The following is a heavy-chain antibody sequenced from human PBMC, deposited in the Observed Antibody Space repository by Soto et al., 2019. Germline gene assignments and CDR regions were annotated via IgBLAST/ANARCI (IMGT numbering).Heavy chain of an antibody. V-gene: IGHV1-69*01. Sequence: QVQLVQSGAEVKKPGSSVKVSCKASGGTFSSYAISWVRQAPGQGLEWMGGIIPIFGTANYAQKFQGRVTITADESTSTAYMELSSLSSEDTAVYYCARALYYYDSSGYYRHYYFDYWGQGTLVTVSS. CDR2: IIPIFGTA. CDR1: GGTFSSYA. J-gene: IGHJ4*02. CDR3: ARALYYYDSSGYYRHYYFDY. D-gene: IGHD3-22*01.